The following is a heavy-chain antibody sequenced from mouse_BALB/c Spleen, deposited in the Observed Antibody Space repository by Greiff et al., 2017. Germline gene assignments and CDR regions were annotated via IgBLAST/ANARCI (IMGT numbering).Heavy chain of an antibody. V-gene: IGHV3-2*02. D-gene: IGHD1-1*01. CDR2: ISYSGST. CDR1: GYSITSDYA. Sequence: EVQLQESGPGLVKPSQSLSLTCTVTGYSITSDYAWNWIRQFPGNKLEWMGYISYSGSTSYNPSLKSRISITRDTSKNQFFLQLNSVTTEDTATYYCARATGSSHYYAMDYWGQGTSVTVSS. J-gene: IGHJ4*01. CDR3: ARATGSSHYYAMDY.